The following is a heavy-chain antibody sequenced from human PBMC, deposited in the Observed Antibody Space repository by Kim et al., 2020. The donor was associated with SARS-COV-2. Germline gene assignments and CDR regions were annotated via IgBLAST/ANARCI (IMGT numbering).Heavy chain of an antibody. V-gene: IGHV3-30*02. D-gene: IGHD2-2*01. Sequence: CVKGRFTISRDNSKNTLYLQMNSLRAEDTAVYYCAKDHCSSTSCYLFDYWGQGTLVTVSS. J-gene: IGHJ4*02. CDR3: AKDHCSSTSCYLFDY.